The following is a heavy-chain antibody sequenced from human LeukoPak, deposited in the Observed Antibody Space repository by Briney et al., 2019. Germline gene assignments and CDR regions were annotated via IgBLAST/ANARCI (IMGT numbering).Heavy chain of an antibody. CDR1: GYSFTSYW. J-gene: IGHJ3*02. CDR3: ARGGICSSTSCDGAFDI. Sequence: GESLKISCKGSGYSFTSYWIAWVRQMPEKGLEWMGIIYPSDSDTRYSPSFQGQVTISADKSTNTAYLQWSSLKASDTAMYYCARGGICSSTSCDGAFDIWGQGTLVTVSS. V-gene: IGHV5-51*01. CDR2: IYPSDSDT. D-gene: IGHD2-2*01.